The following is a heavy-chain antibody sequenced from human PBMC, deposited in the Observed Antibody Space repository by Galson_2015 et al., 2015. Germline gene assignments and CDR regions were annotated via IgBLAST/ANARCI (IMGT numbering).Heavy chain of an antibody. CDR2: INAGNGNT. J-gene: IGHJ4*02. D-gene: IGHD3-10*02. Sequence: SCKASGYTFTSYALHWVRQAPGQRLEWMGWINAGNGNTKYSQKFQGRVTITRDTSASTAYMELSSLRSEDTAVYYCARSDVHPVPGGGDYWGQGTLVTVSS. CDR1: GYTFTSYA. V-gene: IGHV1-3*01. CDR3: ARSDVHPVPGGGDY.